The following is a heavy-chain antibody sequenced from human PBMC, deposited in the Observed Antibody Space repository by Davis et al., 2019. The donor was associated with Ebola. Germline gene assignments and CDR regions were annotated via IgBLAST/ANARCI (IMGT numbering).Heavy chain of an antibody. V-gene: IGHV5-51*01. J-gene: IGHJ4*01. CDR3: AKQESLYGSSDY. Sequence: GGSLKISCTVSAYSFTTYWIAWGRHTPATDLELMGVIYAGDSYTRYSAAFEGQVTMSVDRSISTAYLQWSSLKALDTAMYYCAKQESLYGSSDYWGKGTLLTVPS. CDR1: AYSFTTYW. D-gene: IGHD2-2*01. CDR2: IYAGDSYT.